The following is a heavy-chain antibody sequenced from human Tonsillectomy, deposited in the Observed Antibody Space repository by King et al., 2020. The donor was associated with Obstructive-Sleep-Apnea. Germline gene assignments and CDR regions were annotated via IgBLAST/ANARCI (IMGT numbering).Heavy chain of an antibody. CDR1: GFTFISYA. J-gene: IGHJ3*02. CDR3: AKVIAMIVVVNAFDI. V-gene: IGHV3-23*04. Sequence: VQLVESGGGLVQPGGSLRLSCAASGFTFISYAMSWVRQAPEKGLEWVSAISGSGGSTYYADSVKGRFTNSRDNSKNTLYLQMNSLRAEDTAVYSCAKVIAMIVVVNAFDIWGQGTMVTVSS. CDR2: ISGSGGST. D-gene: IGHD3-22*01.